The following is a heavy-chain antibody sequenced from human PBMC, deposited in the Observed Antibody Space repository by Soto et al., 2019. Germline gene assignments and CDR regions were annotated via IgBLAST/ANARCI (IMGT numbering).Heavy chain of an antibody. D-gene: IGHD3-10*01. Sequence: GGSLRLSCAASGFTFSNYWMSWVRQAPGKGLEWVANIRQDGNEKYYVDSVKGRFTISRDNAKNSLYLQMNSLRAEDTAVYYCASHVHSDLVRTRGGCWGKGTLVTVPS. CDR2: IRQDGNEK. J-gene: IGHJ4*02. V-gene: IGHV3-7*01. CDR3: ASHVHSDLVRTRGGC. CDR1: GFTFSNYW.